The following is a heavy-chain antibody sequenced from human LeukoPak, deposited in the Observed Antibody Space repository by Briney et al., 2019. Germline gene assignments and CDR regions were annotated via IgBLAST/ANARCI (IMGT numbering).Heavy chain of an antibody. CDR3: ARDRDSSGYYFDY. CDR1: GFTFSSYA. D-gene: IGHD6-25*01. V-gene: IGHV3-30-3*01. CDR2: ISYDGSNK. J-gene: IGHJ4*02. Sequence: GGSLRLSCAASGFTFSSYAMHWVRQAPGKGLEWLAVISYDGSNKYYADSVKGRFTISRDNSKNTLYLQMNSLRAEDTAVYYCARDRDSSGYYFDYWGQGTLVTVSS.